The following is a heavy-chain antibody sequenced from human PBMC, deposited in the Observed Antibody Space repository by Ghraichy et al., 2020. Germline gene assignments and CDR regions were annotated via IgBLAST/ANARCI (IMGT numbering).Heavy chain of an antibody. CDR3: ASGGVGWSSSSEDWGDAFDF. D-gene: IGHD6-6*01. CDR2: IYYSGST. V-gene: IGHV4-39*01. J-gene: IGHJ3*01. Sequence: SETLSLTCTVSGGSISSSSYYWGWIRQPPGKGLEWIGCIYYSGSTYYNPSLKSRVTISVDTSKNQFSLKLSSVTAADTAVYYCASGGVGWSSSSEDWGDAFDFWGQGTMVTVSS. CDR1: GGSISSSSYY.